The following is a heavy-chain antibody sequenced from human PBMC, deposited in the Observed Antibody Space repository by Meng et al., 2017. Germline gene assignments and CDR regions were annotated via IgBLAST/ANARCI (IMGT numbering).Heavy chain of an antibody. J-gene: IGHJ4*02. Sequence: GQLLQSGAEVKKPGASVKVSCDASAYTLSSDGFSWVRQAPGQGLEWLGWINTYNGKTDYAHKFQDRVTLTTDTFTNTAYMELRSLRSDDTAVYYCATRGNPYLNCWGQGTLVTVSS. CDR3: ATRGNPYLNC. CDR2: INTYNGKT. V-gene: IGHV1-18*01. CDR1: AYTLSSDG.